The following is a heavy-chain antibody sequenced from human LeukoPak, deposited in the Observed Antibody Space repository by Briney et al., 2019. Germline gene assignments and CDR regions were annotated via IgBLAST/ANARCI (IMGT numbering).Heavy chain of an antibody. D-gene: IGHD4-23*01. V-gene: IGHV3-23*01. CDR2: ISGSGGST. J-gene: IGHJ4*02. Sequence: GGSLTLSCAASGFTFSSYAMSWVGQAPGKGLEWVSAISGSGGSTYYADSVKGRFTISRDNSKNTLYLQMNSLRAEDTAVYYCAKALNNTRLRWYPAPVDYWGQGTLVTVSS. CDR1: GFTFSSYA. CDR3: AKALNNTRLRWYPAPVDY.